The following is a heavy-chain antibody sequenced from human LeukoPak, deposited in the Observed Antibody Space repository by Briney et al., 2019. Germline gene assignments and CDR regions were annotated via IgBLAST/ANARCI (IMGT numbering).Heavy chain of an antibody. D-gene: IGHD6-19*01. J-gene: IGHJ4*02. CDR3: AKSLVAGTSPYFDY. V-gene: IGHV3-23*01. Sequence: PGGSLRLSCAASGFTFSSYTMSWVRQAPGKGLEWVSAISGSGGSTYYADSVKGRFTISRDNSKNTLYLQMNSLRAEDTAVYYCAKSLVAGTSPYFDYWGQGTLVTVSS. CDR1: GFTFSSYT. CDR2: ISGSGGST.